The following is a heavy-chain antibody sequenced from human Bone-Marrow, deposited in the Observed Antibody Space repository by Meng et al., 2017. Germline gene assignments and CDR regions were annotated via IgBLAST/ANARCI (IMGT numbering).Heavy chain of an antibody. Sequence: QVQLVHAGTEVKKPGASVKVSCKASGYTFTSYAIHWVRQAPGQRPEWMGWINAGNGNTEDSQKFQGRVTITRDTSASTAYMELSSLTSEDTAVYYCARVYCSSTSCQYYFDYWGQGTLVTVSS. J-gene: IGHJ4*02. CDR2: INAGNGNT. V-gene: IGHV1-3*01. CDR1: GYTFTSYA. CDR3: ARVYCSSTSCQYYFDY. D-gene: IGHD2-2*01.